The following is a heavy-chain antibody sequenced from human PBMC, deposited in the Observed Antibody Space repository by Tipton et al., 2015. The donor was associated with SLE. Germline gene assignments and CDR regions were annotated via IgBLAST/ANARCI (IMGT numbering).Heavy chain of an antibody. CDR1: GGSFSGYY. Sequence: LSLTCAVYGGSFSGYYWSWVRQAPGKGLEWVSSISSSSSYIYYADSVKGRFTISRDNAKNSLYLQMNSLRAEDTAVYYCATRAGDLTTVGWFDPWGQGTLVAVSS. D-gene: IGHD4-23*01. CDR3: ATRAGDLTTVGWFDP. V-gene: IGHV3-21*01. J-gene: IGHJ5*02. CDR2: ISSSSSYI.